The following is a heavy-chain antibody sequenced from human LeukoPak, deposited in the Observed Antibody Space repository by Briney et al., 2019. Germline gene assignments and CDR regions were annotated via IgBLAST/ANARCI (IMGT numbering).Heavy chain of an antibody. CDR3: ARGPYDSSGYYPGY. J-gene: IGHJ4*02. CDR1: GGSISSYY. D-gene: IGHD3-22*01. Sequence: SETLSLNCTVSGGSISSYYWSWIRQPPGKGLEWIGYIYYSGSTHYNPSLKSRVTISVDTSKNQFSLKLSSVTAADTAVYYCARGPYDSSGYYPGYWGQGTLVTVSS. CDR2: IYYSGST. V-gene: IGHV4-59*01.